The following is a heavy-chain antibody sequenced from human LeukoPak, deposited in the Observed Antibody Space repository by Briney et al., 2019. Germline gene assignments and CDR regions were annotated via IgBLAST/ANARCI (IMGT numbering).Heavy chain of an antibody. Sequence: SETLSLTCAVSGGSISSDGYSWNWIRQTPGKGLEWIGYISPSGSTSYNPSLKSRVTMSVDTSKNQLSLKMRSMTAADTAVYYCARGPPFGYWGQGTLVTVSS. CDR3: ARGPPFGY. CDR1: GGSISSDGYS. V-gene: IGHV4-30-2*01. CDR2: ISPSGST. J-gene: IGHJ4*02.